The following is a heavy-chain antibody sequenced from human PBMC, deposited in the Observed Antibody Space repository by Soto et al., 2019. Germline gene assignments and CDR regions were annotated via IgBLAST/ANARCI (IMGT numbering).Heavy chain of an antibody. V-gene: IGHV4-59*01. CDR1: GGCISSYY. J-gene: IGHJ5*02. Sequence: PSETLSLTCTVSGGCISSYYWSWTRQPPGKGLEWIGYIYYSGSTNYNPSLKSRVTISVDTSKNQFSLKLSSVTAADTAVYYCARIAAAGPGNWYDPWGQGTLVTVSS. CDR2: IYYSGST. D-gene: IGHD6-13*01. CDR3: ARIAAAGPGNWYDP.